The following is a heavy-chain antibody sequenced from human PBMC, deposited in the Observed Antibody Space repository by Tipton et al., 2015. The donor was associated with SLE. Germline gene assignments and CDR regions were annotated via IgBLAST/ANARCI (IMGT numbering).Heavy chain of an antibody. CDR3: VRENWGLDY. CDR1: GDSISGGKYH. D-gene: IGHD7-27*01. CDR2: IHTTGST. J-gene: IGHJ4*02. V-gene: IGHV4-61*02. Sequence: TLSLTCTVSGDSISGGKYHWGWIRQPAGKGLEWIGRIHTTGSTNYNSSLKSRVTISIDTSKNQFSLQLNSVTAADTAVYYCVRENWGLDYWGQGTVVTVSS.